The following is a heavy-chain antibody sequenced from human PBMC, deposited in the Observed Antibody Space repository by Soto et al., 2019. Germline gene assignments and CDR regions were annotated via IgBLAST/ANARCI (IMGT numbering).Heavy chain of an antibody. V-gene: IGHV3-30*18. Sequence: PGGSLRRSCAASGFTFSSYGMHWVRQAPGKGLEWVAVISYDGSNKYYADSVKGRFTISRDNSKNTLYLQMNSLRAEDTAVYYCAKDRYSYGYYYYGMDVWGQGTTVTV. CDR2: ISYDGSNK. CDR3: AKDRYSYGYYYYGMDV. D-gene: IGHD5-18*01. J-gene: IGHJ6*02. CDR1: GFTFSSYG.